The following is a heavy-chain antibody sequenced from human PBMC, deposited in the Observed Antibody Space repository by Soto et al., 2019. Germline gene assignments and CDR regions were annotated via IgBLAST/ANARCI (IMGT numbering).Heavy chain of an antibody. CDR3: AGEGDYGGNSYYYYGMDV. CDR1: GGTFSSYA. D-gene: IGHD4-17*01. V-gene: IGHV1-69*13. CDR2: IIPIFGTA. Sequence: WASVKVSCKASGGTFSSYAISWVRQAPGQGLEWMGGIIPIFGTANYAQKFRGRVTITADESTSTAYMELSSLRSEDTAVYYCAGEGDYGGNSYYYYGMDVWGQGTTVTVSS. J-gene: IGHJ6*02.